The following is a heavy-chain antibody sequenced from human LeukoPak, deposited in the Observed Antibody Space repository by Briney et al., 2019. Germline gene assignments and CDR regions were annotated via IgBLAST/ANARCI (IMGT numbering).Heavy chain of an antibody. V-gene: IGHV4-34*01. CDR3: ARDYYYDSSGYLGSIGAFDI. J-gene: IGHJ3*02. CDR2: INHSGST. D-gene: IGHD3-22*01. Sequence: SETLSLTCAVYGGSFSGYYWSWIRQPPGKGLEWIGEINHSGSTNYNPSLKSRVTMSVDTSKNQFSLKLSSVTAADTAVYYCARDYYYDSSGYLGSIGAFDIWGQGTMVTVSS. CDR1: GGSFSGYY.